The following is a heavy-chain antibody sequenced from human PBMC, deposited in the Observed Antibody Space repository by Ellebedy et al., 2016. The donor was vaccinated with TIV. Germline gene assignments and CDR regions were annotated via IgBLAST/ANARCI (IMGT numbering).Heavy chain of an antibody. V-gene: IGHV3-30*03. D-gene: IGHD2/OR15-2a*01. J-gene: IGHJ6*02. CDR2: ISKNGNDR. Sequence: GESLKISCVGSGFTFSSKGLHWVRQAPGKGLEWVAVISKNGNDRTYADSVKGRFTISRDSSKNTLDLQMNSLRAEDTAVYYCARAGEYCDFPQNCYAMDVWGQGTTVTVS. CDR3: ARAGEYCDFPQNCYAMDV. CDR1: GFTFSSKG.